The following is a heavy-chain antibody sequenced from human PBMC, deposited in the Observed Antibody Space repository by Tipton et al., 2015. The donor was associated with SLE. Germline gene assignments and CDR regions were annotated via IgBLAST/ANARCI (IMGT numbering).Heavy chain of an antibody. V-gene: IGHV3-23*01. Sequence: SLRLSCAASGFNFYKYAMNWVRQAPGKGLEWVSGSSGYGGTSFYADSVRGRFAVSRDNSKNILFLHMTNLRVEDTAVYFCAKDREEVPGPPFFENWGQGTLVPVAS. CDR2: SSGYGGTS. D-gene: IGHD3-3*01. CDR3: AKDREEVPGPPFFEN. CDR1: GFNFYKYA. J-gene: IGHJ4*02.